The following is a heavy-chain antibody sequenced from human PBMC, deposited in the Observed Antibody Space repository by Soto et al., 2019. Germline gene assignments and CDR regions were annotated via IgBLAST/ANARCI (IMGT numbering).Heavy chain of an antibody. CDR2: TFSGGNT. D-gene: IGHD2-21*01. V-gene: IGHV3-53*02. J-gene: IGHJ6*02. CDR3: ARKPPSAIQGWAFGMDV. CDR1: GFSISSNY. Sequence: ELQLVETGGGLIQTGGSQRLSCAASGFSISSNYIAWVRQPPGKGLEWVSTTFSGGNTEYAASVKGRCSISRDNYKNTLYLQMDNLRVEDTAVYYCARKPPSAIQGWAFGMDVWGQGTTVSVSS.